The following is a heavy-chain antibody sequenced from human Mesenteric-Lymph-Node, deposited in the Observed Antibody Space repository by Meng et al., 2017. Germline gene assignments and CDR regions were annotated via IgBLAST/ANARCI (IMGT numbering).Heavy chain of an antibody. CDR3: ARDDGYRTVDY. D-gene: IGHD5-18*01. V-gene: IGHV3-9*01. CDR2: ISWNSGSI. CDR1: GFTFDDYA. Sequence: LSLTCAASGFTFDDYAMHWVRQAPGKGLEWVSGISWNSGSIGYVDSVKGPFTISRDNAKNSLFLEMNSLRAEDTAVYYCARDDGYRTVDYWGQGTLVTVSS. J-gene: IGHJ4*02.